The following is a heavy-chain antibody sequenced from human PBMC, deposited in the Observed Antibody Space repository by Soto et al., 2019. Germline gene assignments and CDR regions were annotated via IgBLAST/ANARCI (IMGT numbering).Heavy chain of an antibody. CDR3: AKSLNTATSFDY. Sequence: GGSLRLSCAASGFTFSSYAMNWVRQAPGKGPEWVSHIAGTGATYYADSVKGRFTISRDISKNTLFLQMNSLRAEDTAVYYCAKSLNTATSFDYWGQGTLVTVSS. V-gene: IGHV3-23*01. CDR2: IAGTGAT. CDR1: GFTFSSYA. J-gene: IGHJ4*02.